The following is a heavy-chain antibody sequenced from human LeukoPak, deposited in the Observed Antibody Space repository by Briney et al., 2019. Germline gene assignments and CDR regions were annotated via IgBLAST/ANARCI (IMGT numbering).Heavy chain of an antibody. CDR1: GGSISDYY. CDR2: IYYRGST. V-gene: IGHV4-59*08. J-gene: IGHJ4*02. CDR3: ARLATYGDYSD. D-gene: IGHD4-17*01. Sequence: SETLSLTCTVPGGSISDYYWSWTRQPPGKGPEWIGYIYYRGSTNYNPSLKSRVSMSIDTSKNQFSLRLSSVTAADTAVYYCARLATYGDYSDWGQGTLVTVSS.